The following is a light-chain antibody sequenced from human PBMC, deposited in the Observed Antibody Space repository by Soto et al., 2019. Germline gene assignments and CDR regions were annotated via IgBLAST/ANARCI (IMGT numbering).Light chain of an antibody. CDR2: RAS. J-gene: IGKJ1*01. V-gene: IGKV3-15*01. CDR3: QQYHNLWT. Sequence: IVLTQSPDTLSVSPGERATLSCRASQGIFYNLAWFQQRPGQAPRLLIYRASTWATNNPARFSGSGSGTEFTITISRLQSEDSALYYYQQYHNLWTFGQGTKVEIK. CDR1: QGIFYN.